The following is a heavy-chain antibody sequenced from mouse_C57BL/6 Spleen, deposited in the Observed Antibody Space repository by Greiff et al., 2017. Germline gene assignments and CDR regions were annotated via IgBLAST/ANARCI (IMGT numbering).Heavy chain of an antibody. CDR3: ARGGYDSWYVDV. Sequence: QVQLQQPGAELVKPGASVKLSCKASGYTFTSYWITWVKQRPGQGLEWIGDIYPGGGCTNYNEKFKSKATLTVDTSSSTAYMQLSSLPSEDSAVFESARGGYDSWYVDVWGTGTTVTVSS. J-gene: IGHJ1*03. CDR1: GYTFTSYW. CDR2: IYPGGGCT. V-gene: IGHV1-55*01. D-gene: IGHD2-2*01.